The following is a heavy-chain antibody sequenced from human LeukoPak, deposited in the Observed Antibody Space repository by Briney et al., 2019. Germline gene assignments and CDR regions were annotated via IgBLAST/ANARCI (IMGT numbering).Heavy chain of an antibody. D-gene: IGHD1-26*01. V-gene: IGHV3-30*11. Sequence: PGTSLRLSCAASGFTFSVYAMHWVRQPPGRGLEWVAVISYDGSNKYYADSVKGRLTISGDKSNETLYLQMKSLRPEDTAVSYCARGPGPIAGAKNPFDIWGQGTMVTVSS. CDR3: ARGPGPIAGAKNPFDI. CDR2: ISYDGSNK. CDR1: GFTFSVYA. J-gene: IGHJ3*02.